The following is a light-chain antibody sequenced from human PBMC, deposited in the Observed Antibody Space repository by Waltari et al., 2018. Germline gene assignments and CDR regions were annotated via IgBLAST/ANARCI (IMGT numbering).Light chain of an antibody. CDR2: GAS. J-gene: IGKJ3*01. CDR3: HHSHTTPFP. Sequence: DMQVTKSPSSLSGSVGDRVTITCRASQSISTYLNWYLQKPGKARKLLIYGASRLQSGAPPRVSGIGSGTEFARTISCLQPEDFATYYCHHSHTTPFPFGPGTKVDIK. CDR1: QSISTY. V-gene: IGKV1-39*01.